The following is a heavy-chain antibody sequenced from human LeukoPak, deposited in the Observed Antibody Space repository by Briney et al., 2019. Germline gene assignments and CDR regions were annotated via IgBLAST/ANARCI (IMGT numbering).Heavy chain of an antibody. CDR2: IYYSGST. CDR3: ARGPDSSGYHFDY. CDR1: GGSISSSSYY. V-gene: IGHV4-61*05. J-gene: IGHJ4*02. D-gene: IGHD3-22*01. Sequence: SETLSLTCTVSGGSISSSSYYWGWIRQPPGKGLEWIGYIYYSGSTNYNPSLKSRVTILVDTSKNQVSLKLSSVTAADTAVYYCARGPDSSGYHFDYWGQGTPVTVSS.